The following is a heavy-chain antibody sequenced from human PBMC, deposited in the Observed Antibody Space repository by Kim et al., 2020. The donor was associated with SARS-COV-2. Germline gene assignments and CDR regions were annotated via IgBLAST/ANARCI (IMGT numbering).Heavy chain of an antibody. CDR1: GGSISRGGYY. V-gene: IGHV4-31*03. CDR3: ARAGTIFGVVIAHFDY. J-gene: IGHJ4*02. D-gene: IGHD3-3*01. Sequence: SETLSLTCTVSGGSISRGGYYWSWIRKHPGKGLEWIGYIYYSGSTYYNPSLKSRVTISVDTSKNQFSLKLSSVTAADTAVYYCARAGTIFGVVIAHFDYWGQGTLVTVSS. CDR2: IYYSGST.